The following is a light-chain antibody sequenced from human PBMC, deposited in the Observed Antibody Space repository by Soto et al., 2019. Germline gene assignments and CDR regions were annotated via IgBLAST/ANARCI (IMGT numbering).Light chain of an antibody. Sequence: EIVLIQSPATLSLSPGERATLSCRASQSVGSYLAWYQHKPGQAPRLLIYGISKRAAGIPDRFTGSGSGTDFTLTIDGLEPEDFAVYYCQQYTQSLWTFGQGTKVDIK. V-gene: IGKV3-11*01. J-gene: IGKJ1*01. CDR2: GIS. CDR1: QSVGSY. CDR3: QQYTQSLWT.